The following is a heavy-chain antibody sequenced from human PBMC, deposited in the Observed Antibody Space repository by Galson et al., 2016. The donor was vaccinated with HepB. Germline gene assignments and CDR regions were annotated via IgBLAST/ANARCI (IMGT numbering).Heavy chain of an antibody. D-gene: IGHD1-1*01. J-gene: IGHJ4*02. CDR3: GKWDWNDPAD. Sequence: SLRLSCAASGFTFRSYGLQWVRQAPGKGPEWLAIITYHGRNQFYADSVKGRFTISRDDSRNSVYLQMDSLREEDTAVSYCGKWDWNDPADWGQGTLVSVSS. CDR1: GFTFRSYG. CDR2: ITYHGRNQ. V-gene: IGHV3-30*03.